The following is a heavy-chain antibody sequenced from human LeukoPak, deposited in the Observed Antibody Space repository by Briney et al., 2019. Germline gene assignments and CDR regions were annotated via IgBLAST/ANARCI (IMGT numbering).Heavy chain of an antibody. Sequence: RGSLTLSCAASGFTFSSHGIHWVRPAPGKGLEWVAVISYDGSNTYYADSVKGRFTISRDNSKNMLYLQMNSLRAEDTAVYYCAKPYYYGSRSYMDYWGQGTLVTVSS. V-gene: IGHV3-30*18. CDR3: AKPYYYGSRSYMDY. D-gene: IGHD3-10*01. CDR2: ISYDGSNT. CDR1: GFTFSSHG. J-gene: IGHJ4*02.